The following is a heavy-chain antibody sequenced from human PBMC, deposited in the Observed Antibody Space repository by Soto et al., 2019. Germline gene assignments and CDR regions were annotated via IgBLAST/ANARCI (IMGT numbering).Heavy chain of an antibody. J-gene: IGHJ4*02. V-gene: IGHV1-2*04. CDR2: INPNSGGT. CDR1: GYTFTGYY. Sequence: ASVKVSCKASGYTFTGYYMHWVRQAPGQGLEWMGWINPNSGGTNYAQKFQGWVTMTRDTSISTAYMELSRLRSDDTAVYYCSIGTGKCLPTVFDYWGKGTLVPVSS. D-gene: IGHD1-26*01. CDR3: SIGTGKCLPTVFDY.